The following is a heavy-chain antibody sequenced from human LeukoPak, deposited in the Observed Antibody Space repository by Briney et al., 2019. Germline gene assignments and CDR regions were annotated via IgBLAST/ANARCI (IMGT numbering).Heavy chain of an antibody. CDR1: GFAVNDNY. CDR2: IYSGGDT. CDR3: ARAILLTGSEYYFDS. V-gene: IGHV3-53*01. D-gene: IGHD3-9*01. Sequence: GGSLRLSCAASGFAVNDNYMGWVRQAPGKGLDWVSLIYSGGDTYYADAVKGRFTISRDNSKNTDYLQMNSLRPDDTATYYCARAILLTGSEYYFDSRGQGTVVTVSS. J-gene: IGHJ4*02.